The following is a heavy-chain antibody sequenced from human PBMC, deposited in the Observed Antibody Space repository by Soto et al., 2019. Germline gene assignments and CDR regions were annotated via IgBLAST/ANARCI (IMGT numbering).Heavy chain of an antibody. V-gene: IGHV3-53*01. CDR1: GFSVSNNH. J-gene: IGHJ4*02. D-gene: IGHD3-16*01. CDR3: AGRLTTAASLDY. Sequence: VQLVESGGGLIQPGGSLRLSCAASGFSVSNNHMTWIRQTAGKGLELVSFIHGGGSTSYADSVKGRFTISRVNSKNTLYLQMDRLRGEDTAIYYSAGRLTTAASLDYWGQGTLVNVSS. CDR2: IHGGGST.